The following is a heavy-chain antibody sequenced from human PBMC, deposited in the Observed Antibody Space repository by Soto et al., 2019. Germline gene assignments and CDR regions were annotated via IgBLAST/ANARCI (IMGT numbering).Heavy chain of an antibody. CDR1: GFTFSSYA. CDR3: ARDRHDSSGYYFDY. D-gene: IGHD3-22*01. J-gene: IGHJ4*02. Sequence: QVQLVESGGGVVQPGRSLRLSCAASGFTFSSYAMHWVRQAPGKGLEWVAVISYDGSNKYYADSVKGRFTISRDNSKNTLYLQMNSLRAEDTAVYYCARDRHDSSGYYFDYWGQGTLVTVSS. CDR2: ISYDGSNK. V-gene: IGHV3-30-3*01.